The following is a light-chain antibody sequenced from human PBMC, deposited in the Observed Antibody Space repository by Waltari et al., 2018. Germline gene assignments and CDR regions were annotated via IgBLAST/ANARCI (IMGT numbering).Light chain of an antibody. CDR3: QTWGTGIVV. V-gene: IGLV4-69*01. Sequence: QLVLTQPPSASASLGASVKLTCTLSSGHSSFVIAWHQQQPGKGPRYLMTPNTAGGHTKGDGIPDRLSGSTSGAWRYLTIASLQSEDEADYFCQTWGTGIVVFGGGTKLTVL. CDR1: SGHSSFV. CDR2: PNTAGGH. J-gene: IGLJ2*01.